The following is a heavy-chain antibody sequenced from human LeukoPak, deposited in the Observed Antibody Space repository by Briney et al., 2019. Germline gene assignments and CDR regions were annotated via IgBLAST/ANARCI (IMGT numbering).Heavy chain of an antibody. CDR3: ANRIAAPGTGIDY. CDR2: INHSGST. V-gene: IGHV4-34*01. Sequence: SETLSLTCAVYGGSFSGYYWSWIRQPPGKGLEWIGEINHSGSTNYNPSLKSRVTISIDKSKNQFSLKLSSVTAADTAVYYCANRIAAPGTGIDYWGQGTVVTVSS. D-gene: IGHD6-13*01. J-gene: IGHJ4*02. CDR1: GGSFSGYY.